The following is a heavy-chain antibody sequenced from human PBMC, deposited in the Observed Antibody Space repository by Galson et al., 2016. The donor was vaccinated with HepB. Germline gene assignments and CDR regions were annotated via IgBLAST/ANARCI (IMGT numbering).Heavy chain of an antibody. CDR3: AKEMTALSARTLDY. D-gene: IGHD2-21*02. CDR2: ISHDGSVQ. V-gene: IGHV3-30*18. CDR1: GFTFSSYG. J-gene: IGHJ4*02. Sequence: SLRLSCATSGFTFSSYGMQWVRQVPGKGLEWVAVISHDGSVQHYADSVKGRFTISRDNSKNTLYLQMNSLRSEDTAVYYCAKEMTALSARTLDYWGQGTLVTVSS.